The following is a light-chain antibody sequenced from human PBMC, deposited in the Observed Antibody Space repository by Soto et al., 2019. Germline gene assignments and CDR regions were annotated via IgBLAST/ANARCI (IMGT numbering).Light chain of an antibody. CDR1: QSISSW. CDR2: DAS. Sequence: DIQMTQSPSTLSAYVGDRVTITCRASQSISSWLAWYQQKPGKAPKLLIYDASSLESGVSSRFSGSGSGTEFTFTISSLQPDDFATYYCQQYNSYSWTFGQGTKVDIK. V-gene: IGKV1-5*01. J-gene: IGKJ1*01. CDR3: QQYNSYSWT.